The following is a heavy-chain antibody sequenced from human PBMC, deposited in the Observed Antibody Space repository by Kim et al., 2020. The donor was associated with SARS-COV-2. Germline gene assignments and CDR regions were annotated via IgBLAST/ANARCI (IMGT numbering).Heavy chain of an antibody. CDR3: AKGHYDFWSGYFGMDV. CDR1: GFTFSSYG. D-gene: IGHD3-3*01. V-gene: IGHV3-30*18. Sequence: GGSLRLSCAASGFTFSSYGMHWVRQAPGKGLEWVAVISYDGRNKHYADSVKGRFTISRDNSKNTLYLQMNSLRAEDTAVYYCAKGHYDFWSGYFGMDVWGQGTTVTVSS. J-gene: IGHJ6*02. CDR2: ISYDGRNK.